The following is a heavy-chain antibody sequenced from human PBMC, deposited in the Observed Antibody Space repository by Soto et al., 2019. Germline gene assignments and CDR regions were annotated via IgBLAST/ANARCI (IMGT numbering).Heavy chain of an antibody. CDR1: GGSFNNNAYT. Sequence: SETLSLTCTVSGGSFNNNAYTWTWIRQHPGKGPLCIGHISSSGRASYSPSLKSRVAISLDASKNHFSLQLTSVIAEDTAIYYCANAMGPFVLSPSGYFDYWGLGTLVTVSS. CDR3: ANAMGPFVLSPSGYFDY. V-gene: IGHV4-31*03. J-gene: IGHJ4*02. CDR2: ISSSGRA. D-gene: IGHD1-26*01.